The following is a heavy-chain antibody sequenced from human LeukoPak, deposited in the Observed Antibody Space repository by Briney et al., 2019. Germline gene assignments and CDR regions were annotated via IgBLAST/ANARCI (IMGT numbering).Heavy chain of an antibody. V-gene: IGHV1-8*03. CDR2: MNHNSGNT. CDR3: ARVKEGMRDYYYYYMDV. J-gene: IGHJ6*03. Sequence: ASVKVSCKASGYTFTSYDINWVRQATGQGLEWMGWMNHNSGNTGYAQKFQGRVTITRNTSISTAYMELSSLRSEDTAVYYCARVKEGMRDYYYYYMDVWGKGTTVTVSS. CDR1: GYTFTSYD. D-gene: IGHD2-8*01.